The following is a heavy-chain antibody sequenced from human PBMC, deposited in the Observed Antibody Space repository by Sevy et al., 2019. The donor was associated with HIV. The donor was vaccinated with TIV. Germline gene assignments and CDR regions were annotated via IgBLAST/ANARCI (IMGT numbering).Heavy chain of an antibody. V-gene: IGHV3-49*03. Sequence: GGSLRLSCTASGFTLGDYGLTWFRQAPGRGLEWVGFIRSKVYGGTTEYAAAVKGRFTISRDDSNSIAHLQMNSLKNEDTAVYYCTRGRLLFLEWLLPADYWGQGTLVTVSS. CDR3: TRGRLLFLEWLLPADY. D-gene: IGHD3-3*01. CDR1: GFTLGDYG. CDR2: IRSKVYGGTT. J-gene: IGHJ4*02.